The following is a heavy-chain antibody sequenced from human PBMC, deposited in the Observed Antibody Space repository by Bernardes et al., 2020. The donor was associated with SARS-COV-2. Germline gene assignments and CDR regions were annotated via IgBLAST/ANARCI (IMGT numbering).Heavy chain of an antibody. Sequence: SGTLSLSCTVSGGSISAYYWSWFRQPPGKGLEWIGYLYYTGSTNYNPSLQSRVTISVDTSKNQFSLKLGSVTAADTAVYYCARGFDYWGQGILVTVSS. CDR2: LYYTGST. J-gene: IGHJ4*02. CDR3: ARGFDY. V-gene: IGHV4-59*01. CDR1: GGSISAYY.